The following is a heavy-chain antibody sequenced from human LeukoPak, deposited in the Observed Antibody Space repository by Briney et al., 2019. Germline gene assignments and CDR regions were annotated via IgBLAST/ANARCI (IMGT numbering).Heavy chain of an antibody. CDR3: ARRYDYGDYGYYGMDV. D-gene: IGHD4-17*01. J-gene: IGHJ6*04. CDR1: GYTFTSYA. Sequence: ASVKVSCKASGYTFTSYAMHWVRQAPGQRLEWMGWINAGNGNTKYSQKFQGRVTITRDTSAGTAYMELSSLRSEDTAVYYCARRYDYGDYGYYGMDVWGKGTTVTVSS. CDR2: INAGNGNT. V-gene: IGHV1-3*01.